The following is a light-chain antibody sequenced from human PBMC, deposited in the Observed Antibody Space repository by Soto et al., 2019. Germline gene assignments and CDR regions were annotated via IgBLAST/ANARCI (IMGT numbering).Light chain of an antibody. CDR3: AAWDDSLSGLV. CDR1: SSNIESNY. J-gene: IGLJ1*01. Sequence: QSVLTQPPSASGTPGQRVTISCSGSSSNIESNYVYWYQQLPGTAPKLLIYRNNQRPSGVPDRFSGSKSGTSASLTISGLRSEDEADYYCAAWDDSLSGLVFGTGTKVTVL. V-gene: IGLV1-47*01. CDR2: RNN.